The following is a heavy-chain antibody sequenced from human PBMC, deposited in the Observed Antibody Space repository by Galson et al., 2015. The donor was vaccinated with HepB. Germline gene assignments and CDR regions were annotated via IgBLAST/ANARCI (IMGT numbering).Heavy chain of an antibody. CDR2: ISSSGSTI. CDR1: GFTFSDYY. D-gene: IGHD3-10*01. J-gene: IGHJ6*03. CDR3: ARDPRITMVQGVHYYYYYYMDV. Sequence: SLRLSCAASGFTFSDYYMSWIRQAPGKGLEWVSYISSSGSTIYYADSVKGRFTISRDNAKNSLYLQMNSLRAEDTAVYYCARDPRITMVQGVHYYYYYYMDVWGKGTTVTVSS. V-gene: IGHV3-11*01.